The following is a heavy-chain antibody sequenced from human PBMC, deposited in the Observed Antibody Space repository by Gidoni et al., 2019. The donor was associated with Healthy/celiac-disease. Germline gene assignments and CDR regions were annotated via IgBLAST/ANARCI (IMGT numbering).Heavy chain of an antibody. CDR2: IWYDGSNK. J-gene: IGHJ4*02. D-gene: IGHD1-20*01. CDR1: GFTFSSYG. V-gene: IGHV3-33*01. CDR3: ARVDGITGNPIDY. Sequence: QVQLVESGGGVVQPGRSLRLSCAASGFTFSSYGMHWVRQAPGKGLEWVAVIWYDGSNKYYADSVKGRFTISRDNSKNTLYLQMNSLRAEDTAVYYCARVDGITGNPIDYWGQGTLVTVSS.